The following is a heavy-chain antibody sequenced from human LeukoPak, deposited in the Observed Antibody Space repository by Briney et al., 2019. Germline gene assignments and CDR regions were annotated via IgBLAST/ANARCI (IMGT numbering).Heavy chain of an antibody. CDR2: VYYSGST. D-gene: IGHD2-21*02. Sequence: SETLSLTCTVSGGSISSYYWGWIRQPPGKGLEWIGTVYYSGSTYYNPSLKSRVTISVDTSKNQFSLNLNSVTAADTAVYYCARIPVVVTASHVRTFDYWGQGTLVTVSS. CDR3: ARIPVVVTASHVRTFDY. CDR1: GGSISSYY. V-gene: IGHV4-39*01. J-gene: IGHJ4*02.